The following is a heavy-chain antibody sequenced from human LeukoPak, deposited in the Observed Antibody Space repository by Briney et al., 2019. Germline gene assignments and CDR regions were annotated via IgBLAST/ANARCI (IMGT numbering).Heavy chain of an antibody. J-gene: IGHJ5*02. D-gene: IGHD6-13*01. CDR2: ISYDESNK. Sequence: PGGSLRLSCVASGFTFSTYGMHWVRQAPGRGLEWVALISYDESNKLYADSVKGRFTISRDNSKNTLYLQMNSLRAEDTAVYYCARELHVAAWFDPWGQGTLVTVSS. V-gene: IGHV3-30*03. CDR1: GFTFSTYG. CDR3: ARELHVAAWFDP.